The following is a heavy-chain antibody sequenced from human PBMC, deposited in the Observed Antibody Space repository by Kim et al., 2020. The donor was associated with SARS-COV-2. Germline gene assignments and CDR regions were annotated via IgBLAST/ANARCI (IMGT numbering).Heavy chain of an antibody. CDR3: ARLPHAIRDGYFQC. CDR1: GASISRTSYC. V-gene: IGHV4-39*01. Sequence: SETLSLTCTVPGASISRTSYCWARIRQPPGKGREWIGSIYKRGITYHNPSLKSRVTVSVDTSRDQISLNLTSLTAADTAASYCARLPHAIRDGYFQCWG. J-gene: IGHJ1*01. CDR2: IYKRGIT. D-gene: IGHD2-21*01.